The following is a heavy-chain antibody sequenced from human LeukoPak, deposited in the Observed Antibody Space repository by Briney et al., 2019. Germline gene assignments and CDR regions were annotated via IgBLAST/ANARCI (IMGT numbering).Heavy chain of an antibody. D-gene: IGHD4-17*01. V-gene: IGHV3-53*01. Sequence: GGSLRLSCAASGFSVSSNYMNWDRQAPGKGLEWVSIIYSGGTTYYADSVKGRFTISRDNSKNTLYLQMNSLRAEDTAVYYCARVLWSGDYPRFDYWGQGTLVTVSS. J-gene: IGHJ4*02. CDR1: GFSVSSNY. CDR3: ARVLWSGDYPRFDY. CDR2: IYSGGTT.